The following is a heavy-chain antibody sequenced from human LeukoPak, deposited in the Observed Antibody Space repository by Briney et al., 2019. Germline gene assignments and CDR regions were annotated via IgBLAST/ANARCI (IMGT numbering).Heavy chain of an antibody. CDR3: ARGRGDCSSTSCYVSVYFDY. CDR2: ISSISSYT. CDR1: GFTFSDYY. J-gene: IGHJ4*02. D-gene: IGHD2-2*01. V-gene: IGHV3-11*06. Sequence: GGSLRLSCAASGFTFSDYYMSWIRQAPGKGLEWVSYISSISSYTNYADSVKGRFTISRDNAKNSLYLQMNSLRAEDTAVYYCARGRGDCSSTSCYVSVYFDYWGQGTLVTISS.